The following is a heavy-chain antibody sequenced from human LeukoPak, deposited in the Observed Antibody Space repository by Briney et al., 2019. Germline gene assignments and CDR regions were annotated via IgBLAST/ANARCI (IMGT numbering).Heavy chain of an antibody. V-gene: IGHV3-64*01. J-gene: IGHJ3*02. D-gene: IGHD2-2*02. Sequence: GGSLRLSCAASGFTFSSYAMHWVRQAPGKGLEYVSAISSNGGSTYYANSVKGRFTISRDNSKNTLYLQMGSLRAEDMAVYYCARGYQLLYSAFDIWGQGTMVTVSS. CDR2: ISSNGGST. CDR1: GFTFSSYA. CDR3: ARGYQLLYSAFDI.